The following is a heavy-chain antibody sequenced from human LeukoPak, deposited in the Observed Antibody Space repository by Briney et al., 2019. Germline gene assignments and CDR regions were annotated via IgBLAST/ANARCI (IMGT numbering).Heavy chain of an antibody. CDR1: GFTFSSYE. D-gene: IGHD4-17*01. Sequence: QPGGSLRLSCAASGFTFSSYEMNWVRQAPGKGLEWVSYITTSCRTIYYAYSVKCRFTISRDNDNNSLYLQMNSLSAEDTAVYYCARGEDYGTNSFDYWGQGTLVTVSS. V-gene: IGHV3-48*03. CDR3: ARGEDYGTNSFDY. CDR2: ITTSCRTI. J-gene: IGHJ4*02.